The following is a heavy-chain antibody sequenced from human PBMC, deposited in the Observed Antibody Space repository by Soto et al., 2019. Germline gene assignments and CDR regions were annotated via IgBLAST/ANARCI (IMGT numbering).Heavy chain of an antibody. CDR1: GYSFTSYW. J-gene: IGHJ6*02. D-gene: IGHD5-18*01. CDR3: ARLRGGIQLMDYYGMDV. V-gene: IGHV5-10-1*01. Sequence: GESLKISCKGSGYSFTSYWISWVRQMPGKGLEWMGRIDPSDSYTNYSPSFQGHVTISADKSISTAYLQWSSLEASDTAMYYCARLRGGIQLMDYYGMDVWGQGTTGTVSS. CDR2: IDPSDSYT.